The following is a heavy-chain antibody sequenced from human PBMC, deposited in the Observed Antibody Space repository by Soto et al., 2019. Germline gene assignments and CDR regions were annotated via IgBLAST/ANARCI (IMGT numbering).Heavy chain of an antibody. CDR3: AKEGSGWDPFDY. CDR2: ISYDGSNK. J-gene: IGHJ4*02. V-gene: IGHV3-30*18. D-gene: IGHD6-19*01. Sequence: QVQLVESGGGVVQPGRSLRLSCAASGFTFSSYGMHWVRQAPGKGLEWVAVISYDGSNKYYADYVKGRFTISRDNSKNPLYLQMNSLRAEDTAVYYCAKEGSGWDPFDYWGQGTLVTVSS. CDR1: GFTFSSYG.